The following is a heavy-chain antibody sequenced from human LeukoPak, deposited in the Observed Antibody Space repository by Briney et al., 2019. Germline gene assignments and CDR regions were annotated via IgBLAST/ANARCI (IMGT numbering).Heavy chain of an antibody. CDR2: IYHSGST. CDR1: GGSISSGGYS. V-gene: IGHV4-30-2*01. Sequence: SETLSLTCAVSGGSISSGGYSWSWIRQPPGKGLEWIGYIYHSGSTYYNPSLKSRVTISADRSENQFSLKLSSVTAADTAVYYCARGYCSSTSCLHFDYWGQGTLVTVSS. J-gene: IGHJ4*02. D-gene: IGHD2-2*01. CDR3: ARGYCSSTSCLHFDY.